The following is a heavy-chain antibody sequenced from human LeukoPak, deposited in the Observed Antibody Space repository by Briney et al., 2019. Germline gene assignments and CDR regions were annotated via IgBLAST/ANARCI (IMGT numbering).Heavy chain of an antibody. V-gene: IGHV4-61*02. CDR2: IYTSGST. D-gene: IGHD3-9*01. Sequence: PSETLSLMCTVSVGFIRSGSYYWSWIRQPAGKGLEWIGRIYTSGSTNYNPCLKSRVTISVDTSKNQFSLKLSSVTAADTAVYYCARASIWYYDILTGYYDYWGQGTLVTVSS. J-gene: IGHJ4*02. CDR1: VGFIRSGSYY. CDR3: ARASIWYYDILTGYYDY.